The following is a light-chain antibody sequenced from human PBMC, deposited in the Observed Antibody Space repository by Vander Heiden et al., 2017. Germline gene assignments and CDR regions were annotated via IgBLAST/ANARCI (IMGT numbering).Light chain of an antibody. Sequence: QSVLTQPPSASGTPGQRVTISCSGSSSNIGSTTVNWYQRLPGTAPKLLIYSNNQRPSGVPDRFSGSKSGTSASLAISGLQSEDEADYYCAAWDDSLNVVAFGGGTKLTVL. CDR3: AAWDDSLNVVA. CDR1: SSNIGSTT. J-gene: IGLJ2*01. CDR2: SNN. V-gene: IGLV1-44*01.